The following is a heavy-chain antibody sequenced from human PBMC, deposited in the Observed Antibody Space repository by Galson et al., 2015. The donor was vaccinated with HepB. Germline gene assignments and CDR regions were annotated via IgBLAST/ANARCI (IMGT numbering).Heavy chain of an antibody. CDR1: GYSFTSYW. J-gene: IGHJ5*02. D-gene: IGHD2-15*01. CDR3: ARSYSPVAAPVFFDWFDP. CDR2: IYPGDSDT. Sequence: QSGAEVKKPGESLKISCKGSGYSFTSYWIGWVRQMPGKGLEWMGIIYPGDSDTRYSPSFQGQVTISADKSISTAYLQWSSLKASDTAMYYCARSYSPVAAPVFFDWFDPWGQGTLVTVSS. V-gene: IGHV5-51*03.